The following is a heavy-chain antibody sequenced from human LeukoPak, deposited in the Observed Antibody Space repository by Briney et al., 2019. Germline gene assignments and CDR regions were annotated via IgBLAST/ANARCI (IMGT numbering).Heavy chain of an antibody. CDR3: ARDYYGSGSYMGRYNWFDP. Sequence: GGSLRLSCAASGFTFSNYAMNWVRQAPGKGLEWVSYISSSSSTIYYVDSVKGRFTISRDNAKNSLYLQMNSLRAEDTAVYYCARDYYGSGSYMGRYNWFDPWGQGTLVTVSS. CDR2: ISSSSSTI. CDR1: GFTFSNYA. D-gene: IGHD3-10*01. J-gene: IGHJ5*02. V-gene: IGHV3-48*04.